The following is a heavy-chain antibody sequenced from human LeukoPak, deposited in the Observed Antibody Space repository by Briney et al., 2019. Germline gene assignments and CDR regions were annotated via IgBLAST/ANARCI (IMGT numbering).Heavy chain of an antibody. CDR2: ISSSSSYI. CDR1: GFTFSDYY. Sequence: GGSLRLSCAASGFTFSDYYMSWVRQAPGKGLEWVSSISSSSSYIYYADSVKGRFTISRDNAKNSLYLQMNSLRAEDTAVYYCARVGASGSAGSYYIDYWGQGTLVTVSS. J-gene: IGHJ4*02. CDR3: ARVGASGSAGSYYIDY. V-gene: IGHV3-21*01. D-gene: IGHD3-10*01.